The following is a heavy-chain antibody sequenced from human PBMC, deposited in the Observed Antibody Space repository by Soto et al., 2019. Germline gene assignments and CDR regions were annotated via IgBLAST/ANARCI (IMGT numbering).Heavy chain of an antibody. CDR3: ARSTWGYAFDI. V-gene: IGHV4-59*01. Sequence: WIWLRQPPGKGLEWIGYIYQSGSTNYNPSLKSRVTISEDTSKNQFSLKLNSVTAADTAVYYCARSTWGYAFDIWGQGTMVTVSS. D-gene: IGHD1-26*01. CDR2: IYQSGST. J-gene: IGHJ3*02.